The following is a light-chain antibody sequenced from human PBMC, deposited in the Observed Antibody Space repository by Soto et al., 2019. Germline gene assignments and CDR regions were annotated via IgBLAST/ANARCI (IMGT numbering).Light chain of an antibody. CDR3: QQANRFPIT. CDR2: AAS. V-gene: IGKV1-12*01. J-gene: IGKJ5*01. CDR1: QGLGTW. Sequence: DIQMTQSPSSVSASVGDRVTITCRASQGLGTWLAWYQQKPGKAPQLLIFAASILQGGVPARFRGSGSGTDFTLTISSLQPEDFATYYCQQANRFPITFGQGTRLEIK.